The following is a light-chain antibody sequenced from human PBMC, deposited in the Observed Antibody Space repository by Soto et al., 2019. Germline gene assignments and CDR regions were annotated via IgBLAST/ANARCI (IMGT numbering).Light chain of an antibody. CDR2: VAT. CDR1: QSIRTY. Sequence: DVPMTQTPASLSASIGDRVTITCRASQSIRTYLNWYQQVPGKAPKLLIYVATTLQTGVPPRFSGSGSGTDFALTISSLQPEDFATYYCQQSDTSPWTFGPGTRVEI. V-gene: IGKV1-39*01. J-gene: IGKJ1*01. CDR3: QQSDTSPWT.